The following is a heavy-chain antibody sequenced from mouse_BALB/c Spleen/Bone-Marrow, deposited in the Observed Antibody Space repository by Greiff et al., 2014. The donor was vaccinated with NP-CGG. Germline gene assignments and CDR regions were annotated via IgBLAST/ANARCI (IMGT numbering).Heavy chain of an antibody. CDR2: IYPGDGDT. CDR3: ARDGYGKRNYFDY. CDR1: GYAFSSSW. D-gene: IGHD2-1*01. V-gene: IGHV1-82*01. Sequence: VQLQQSGPELVKPGASVKISCKASGYAFSSSWMNWVKQRPVQGLEWIGRIYPGDGDTNYNGKFKGKATLTADKSSSTAYMQLSSLTSVDSAVYFCARDGYGKRNYFDYWGQGTTLTVSS. J-gene: IGHJ2*01.